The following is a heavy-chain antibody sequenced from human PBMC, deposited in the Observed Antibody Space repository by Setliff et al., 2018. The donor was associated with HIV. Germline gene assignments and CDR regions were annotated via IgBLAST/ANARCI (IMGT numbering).Heavy chain of an antibody. D-gene: IGHD6-25*01. J-gene: IGHJ5*02. V-gene: IGHV4-31*03. CDR2: IYYTGDT. CDR3: ARWYTTGRGWFDP. Sequence: NPSETLSLTCTVSGGSINSGEYYWSWSRQHPGKGPEWIGYIYYTGDTYYNPPLKSRVTMSIDTSKNQFSLRLSSVTAADTAVYYCARWYTTGRGWFDPWGQGTLVTVSS. CDR1: GGSINSGEYY.